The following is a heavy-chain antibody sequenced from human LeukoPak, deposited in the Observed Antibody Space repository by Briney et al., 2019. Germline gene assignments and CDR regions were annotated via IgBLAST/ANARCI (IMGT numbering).Heavy chain of an antibody. J-gene: IGHJ4*02. CDR3: ARDKLTGDSFFDS. Sequence: PGGSLRLSCAASGFTFSNYWMSWVRQAPGKGLEWVANIKQDGSDKFYVDPVKGRFTISRDNAKNSLYLQMNSLRAEDTAVYYCARDKLTGDSFFDSWGQGTLVTVSS. D-gene: IGHD7-27*01. CDR1: GFTFSNYW. V-gene: IGHV3-7*01. CDR2: IKQDGSDK.